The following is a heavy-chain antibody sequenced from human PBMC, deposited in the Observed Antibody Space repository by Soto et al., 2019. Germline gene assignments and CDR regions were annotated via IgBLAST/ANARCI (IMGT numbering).Heavy chain of an antibody. J-gene: IGHJ3*02. V-gene: IGHV1-46*01. D-gene: IGHD1-7*01. Sequence: ASVKVSCKASGYTFTSYYIHWVRQAPGQGLEWMGIINPSGGSTNYAQKFQGRVTMTRDTSTSTVYMELRSLRSDDTAVYYCARDGNYVGAFDIWGQGTMVTVSS. CDR1: GYTFTSYY. CDR2: INPSGGST. CDR3: ARDGNYVGAFDI.